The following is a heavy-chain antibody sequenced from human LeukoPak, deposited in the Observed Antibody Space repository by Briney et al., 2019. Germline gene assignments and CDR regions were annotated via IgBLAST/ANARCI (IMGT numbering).Heavy chain of an antibody. V-gene: IGHV4-34*01. CDR2: INHSGST. CDR1: GGSFSGYY. CDR3: ARHWLSDSSGYYYGDAFDV. Sequence: SETLSLTCAVYGGSFSGYYWSWIRQPPGKGLEWIGEINHSGSTNYNPSLKSRVTISVDTSKNQFSLKLSSVTAADTAVYYCARHWLSDSSGYYYGDAFDVWGQGTMVTVSS. J-gene: IGHJ3*01. D-gene: IGHD3-22*01.